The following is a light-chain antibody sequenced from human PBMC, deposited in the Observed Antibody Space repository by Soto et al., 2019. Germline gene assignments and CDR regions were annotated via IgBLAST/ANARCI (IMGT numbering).Light chain of an antibody. Sequence: EIVLTQSPGTLSLSPGXRATLSCRASQSVSSSYLAWYQQKPGQAPRLLIYGASSRATGIPDRFSGSGSGTDFTLTISRLEPEDFAVYYCQQYDSSPRTFGQGTKVDNK. CDR3: QQYDSSPRT. CDR1: QSVSSSY. V-gene: IGKV3-20*01. J-gene: IGKJ1*01. CDR2: GAS.